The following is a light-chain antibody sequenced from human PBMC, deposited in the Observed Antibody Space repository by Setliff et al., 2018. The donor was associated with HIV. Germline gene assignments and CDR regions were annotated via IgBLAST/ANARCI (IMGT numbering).Light chain of an antibody. Sequence: QSALTQPRSVSGSSGQSVTISCTGTSSDVGSYNYVSWYQQHPGKAPKLMIYDVTKRPSGVPDRFSGSKSGNTASLTISGLQAEDEADYYCCSYAGSYTPVIFGGGTKVTVL. J-gene: IGLJ2*01. CDR1: SSDVGSYNY. CDR3: CSYAGSYTPVI. V-gene: IGLV2-11*01. CDR2: DVT.